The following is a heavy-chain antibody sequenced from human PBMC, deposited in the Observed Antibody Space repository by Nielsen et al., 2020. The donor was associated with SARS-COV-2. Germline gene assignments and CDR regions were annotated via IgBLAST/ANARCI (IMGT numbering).Heavy chain of an antibody. CDR1: GFTFSSYA. CDR3: ANTDY. Sequence: GESLKISCAASGFTFSSYAMHWVRQAPGKGLEWVAVISYDGSNKYYADSVKGRFTISRDNSKNTLYLQMNSLRAEDTAVYYCANTDYWGQGTLVTVSS. J-gene: IGHJ4*02. CDR2: ISYDGSNK. V-gene: IGHV3-30-3*01.